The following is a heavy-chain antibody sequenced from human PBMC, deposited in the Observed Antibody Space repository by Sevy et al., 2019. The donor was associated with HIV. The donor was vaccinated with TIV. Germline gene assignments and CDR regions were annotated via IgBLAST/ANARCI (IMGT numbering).Heavy chain of an antibody. CDR2: VNQNGYVT. V-gene: IGHV1-2*02. D-gene: IGHD2-2*01. J-gene: IGHJ4*02. Sequence: ASVKVSCETSGYKFTDYYIHWVRQAPGQGLEWMGWVNQNGYVTKSAQKFHGRVTMTKDTSISTVYMELRGLTLDDTAIYYCARDQEFCSTTTCSSGLDYWGQGSLVTVSS. CDR3: ARDQEFCSTTTCSSGLDY. CDR1: GYKFTDYY.